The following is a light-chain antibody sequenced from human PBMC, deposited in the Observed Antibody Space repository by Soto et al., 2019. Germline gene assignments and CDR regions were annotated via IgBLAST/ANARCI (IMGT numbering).Light chain of an antibody. CDR1: QSLLHGNGYTY. Sequence: IVVTQSPVSLPVTPGEPSSIACRSSQSLLHGNGYTYLDWYLQKPGQSPQILIYMGYNRASGVPDRFSDSGSGTDSTLKRSRGEAGDVGVYYCMQSRKRRGVGGG. V-gene: IGKV2-28*01. CDR3: MQSRKRRG. CDR2: MGY. J-gene: IGKJ4*01.